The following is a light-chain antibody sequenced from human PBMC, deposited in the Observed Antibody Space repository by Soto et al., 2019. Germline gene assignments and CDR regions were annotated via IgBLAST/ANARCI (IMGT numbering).Light chain of an antibody. J-gene: IGKJ1*01. CDR3: QQYNSYSWT. V-gene: IGKV1-5*03. CDR1: QSISSW. CDR2: KAS. Sequence: DIQMTQSPSTLSASVGDRVTITCRASQSISSWLAWYQQKPGKAPKLLIYKASSLESGVPSSFSGSGSGTEFTLTISSLHPDDFATYYCQQYNSYSWTFGQGTKLEIK.